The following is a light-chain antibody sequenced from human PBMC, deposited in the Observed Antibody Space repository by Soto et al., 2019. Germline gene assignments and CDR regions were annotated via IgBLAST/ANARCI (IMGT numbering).Light chain of an antibody. J-gene: IGKJ2*01. CDR2: GAS. CDR3: HQYGISSFT. CDR1: QSVTSSY. Sequence: EIVLTQSPGTLSLSPGERATLSCRASQSVTSSYLAWYQQKPGQAPRLLIYGASSRATGIPGRFSGSGSGTDFTLTISRLEPEDFAVYYWHQYGISSFTFGQGTKVEIK. V-gene: IGKV3-20*01.